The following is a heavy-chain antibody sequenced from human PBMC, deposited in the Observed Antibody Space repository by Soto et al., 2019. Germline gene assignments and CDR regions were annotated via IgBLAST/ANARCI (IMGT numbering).Heavy chain of an antibody. CDR2: ISGSVGTT. CDR1: GFTFSSYA. CDR3: ATSLPLSHLDFWSDYLDS. J-gene: IGHJ4*02. V-gene: IGHV3-23*01. Sequence: GGSLRLSCAASGFTFSSYAMSWVRQAPGKGLEWVSVISGSVGTTYYADSVKGRFTISRDNSKSTLYLQMNSLGAEDTAVYYCATSLPLSHLDFWSDYLDSWGLGTLVTVSS. D-gene: IGHD3-3*01.